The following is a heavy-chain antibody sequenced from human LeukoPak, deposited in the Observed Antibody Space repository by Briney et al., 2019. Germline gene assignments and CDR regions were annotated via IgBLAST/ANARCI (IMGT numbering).Heavy chain of an antibody. Sequence: LTGGSLRLSCSASGFTFSSYEMNWVRQAPGKGLEWVSAISGSGDSTYYADSVKGRFTISRDNSKSTLYLQMNSLRAEDTAVYYCAKDRVLSSWYPIEFDPWGQGTLVTVSS. CDR2: ISGSGDST. D-gene: IGHD6-13*01. V-gene: IGHV3-23*01. CDR1: GFTFSSYE. J-gene: IGHJ5*02. CDR3: AKDRVLSSWYPIEFDP.